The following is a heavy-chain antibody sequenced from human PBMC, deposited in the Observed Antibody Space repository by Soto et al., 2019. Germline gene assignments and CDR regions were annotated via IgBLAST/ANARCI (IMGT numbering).Heavy chain of an antibody. CDR2: IYPGDSDT. D-gene: IGHD4-17*01. CDR1: GYIFTLYW. V-gene: IGHV5-51*01. CDR3: ARQSPTPGYYYFSYGMDV. J-gene: IGHJ6*02. Sequence: PGESLKISCKASGYIFTLYWIGWVRQMPGKGLEWMGIIYPGDSDTRYSPSFQGQVTISADKSISTASLQWSSLKASDTAVYCCARQSPTPGYYYFSYGMDVWGQGTTVTVSS.